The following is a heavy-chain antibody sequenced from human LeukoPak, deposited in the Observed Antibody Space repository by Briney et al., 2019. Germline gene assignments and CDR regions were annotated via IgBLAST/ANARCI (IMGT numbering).Heavy chain of an antibody. J-gene: IGHJ4*02. V-gene: IGHV3-9*01. D-gene: IGHD1-7*01. Sequence: GGSLRLSCAASGFTFSSYAMHWVRQAPGKGLEWVSGISWNSGSIGYADSVKGRFTISRDNAKNSLYLQMNSLRAEDTALYYCAKASSITGTRAALDYWGQGTLVTVSS. CDR1: GFTFSSYA. CDR3: AKASSITGTRAALDY. CDR2: ISWNSGSI.